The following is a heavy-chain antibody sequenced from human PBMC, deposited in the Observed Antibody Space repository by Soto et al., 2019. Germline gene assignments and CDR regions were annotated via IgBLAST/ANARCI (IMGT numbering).Heavy chain of an antibody. CDR3: ATYLYSSSWLTPY. Sequence: PSETLSLTCTVSGGSISSSSYYWGWIRQPPGKGLEWIGSIYYSGSTYYNPSLKSRVTISVDTSKNQFSLKLSSVTAADTAVYYCATYLYSSSWLTPYWGQGTLVTVSS. V-gene: IGHV4-39*01. D-gene: IGHD6-13*01. J-gene: IGHJ4*02. CDR2: IYYSGST. CDR1: GGSISSSSYY.